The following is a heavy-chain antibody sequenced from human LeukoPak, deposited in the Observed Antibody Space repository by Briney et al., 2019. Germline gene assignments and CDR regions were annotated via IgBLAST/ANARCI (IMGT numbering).Heavy chain of an antibody. CDR2: INPNSGGT. V-gene: IGHV1-2*06. J-gene: IGHJ6*04. D-gene: IGHD5-18*01. CDR3: ARDLRRGYSHGGGV. Sequence: ASLKVSCKASGYTFTGYYMHWVRQAPGQGLKWMGRINPNSGGTNYAQKFQGRVTMTRDTSISTAYMELSRLRSDDTAVYDCARDLRRGYSHGGGVWGKGTTVTVSP. CDR1: GYTFTGYY.